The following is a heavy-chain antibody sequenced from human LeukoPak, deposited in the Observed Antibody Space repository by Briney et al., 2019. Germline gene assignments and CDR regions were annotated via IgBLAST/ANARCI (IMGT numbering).Heavy chain of an antibody. CDR3: ARDRLWFGELEFDP. D-gene: IGHD3-10*01. V-gene: IGHV1-2*02. CDR2: INPNSGGT. J-gene: IGHJ5*02. CDR1: GYTFTGYY. Sequence: GASVKVSCKASGYTFTGYYMHWVRQAPGQGLEWMGWINPNSGGTNYAQKFQGRVTMTRDTSISTAYMELRSLRSDDTAVYYCARDRLWFGELEFDPWGQGTLVTVSS.